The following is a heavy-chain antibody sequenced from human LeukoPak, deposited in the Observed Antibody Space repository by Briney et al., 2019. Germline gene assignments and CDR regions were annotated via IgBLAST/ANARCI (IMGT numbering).Heavy chain of an antibody. D-gene: IGHD1-26*01. CDR2: INPSGGSA. CDR1: GYTFINYY. CDR3: TRNGWVGAPQLGAFDI. J-gene: IGHJ3*02. Sequence: ASVKVSCKASGYTFINYYLHWVRQAPRQGSDWVGIINPSGGSATYAQKFQGRVTMTRDTSTSTVYMELSSLRSEDTAVYYCTRNGWVGAPQLGAFDIWGQGTMVTVSS. V-gene: IGHV1-46*01.